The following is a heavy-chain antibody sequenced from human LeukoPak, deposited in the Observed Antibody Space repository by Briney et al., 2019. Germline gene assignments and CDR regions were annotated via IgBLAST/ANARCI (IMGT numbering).Heavy chain of an antibody. J-gene: IGHJ6*03. Sequence: GGPLRLSCGPWGFPLNRYREIGLREARGEGREGVANIKQWGSEKYYVGSVKRRFTISRDNAKHSLYLQMNSLRAEDTAVYYCARGRVSVAVAAMPFYYLDVWGKGTTVTVSS. V-gene: IGHV3-7*01. CDR2: IKQWGSEK. CDR1: GFPLNRYR. CDR3: ARGRVSVAVAAMPFYYLDV. D-gene: IGHD2-2*01.